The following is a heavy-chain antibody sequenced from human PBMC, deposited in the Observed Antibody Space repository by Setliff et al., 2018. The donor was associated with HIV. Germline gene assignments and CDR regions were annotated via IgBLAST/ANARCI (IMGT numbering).Heavy chain of an antibody. CDR2: IIPIFGTA. V-gene: IGHV1-69*05. CDR1: GGTFRSYA. J-gene: IGHJ3*02. D-gene: IGHD3-22*01. Sequence: APVKVSCKASGGTFRSYAISWVRQAPGQGLEWMGGIIPIFGTANYAQKFQGRVTITTDESTSTAYMELSSLRSEDTAVYYCARKGGSSGYYSLIGDAFDIWGQGTMVTVSS. CDR3: ARKGGSSGYYSLIGDAFDI.